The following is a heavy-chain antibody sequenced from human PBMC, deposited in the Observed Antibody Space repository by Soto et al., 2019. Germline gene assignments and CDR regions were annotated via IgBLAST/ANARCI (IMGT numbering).Heavy chain of an antibody. J-gene: IGHJ4*02. CDR2: INPSGGST. D-gene: IGHD3-22*01. CDR1: GYIFTNRY. V-gene: IGHV1-46*01. Sequence: GPSVKVSCKASGYIFTNRYIHWVRQAPGQGLEWMGIINPSGGSTNYLQKFQGRITMTRDTSTSTVYMELSSLRSEDTAVYFCARADYYDSSGFYNDCWGRGSLVTVSS. CDR3: ARADYYDSSGFYNDC.